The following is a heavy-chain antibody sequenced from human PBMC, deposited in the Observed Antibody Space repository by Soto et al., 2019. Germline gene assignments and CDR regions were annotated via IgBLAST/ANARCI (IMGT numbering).Heavy chain of an antibody. V-gene: IGHV1-69*13. J-gene: IGHJ4*02. D-gene: IGHD3-22*01. CDR1: GGTFSSYA. CDR2: IIPIFGTA. CDR3: ARFGYYYDSSGYSALDY. Sequence: GASVKVSCKASGGTFSSYAISWVRQAPGQGLEWMGGIIPIFGTANYAQKFQGRVTITADESTSTAYMELSSLRSEDTAVYYCARFGYYYDSSGYSALDYWGQGSMVTVSS.